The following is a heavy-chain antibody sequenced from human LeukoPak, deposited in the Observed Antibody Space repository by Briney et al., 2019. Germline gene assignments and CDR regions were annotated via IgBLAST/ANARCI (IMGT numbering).Heavy chain of an antibody. V-gene: IGHV4-31*03. CDR3: ARAYHYDILTGYFPYYMDV. CDR2: IYYSGST. CDR1: GGSISGGGYY. J-gene: IGHJ6*03. Sequence: SQTLSLTCTVSGGSISGGGYYWSWIRQHPGKGLEWIGYIYYSGSTYYNPSLKSRVTISVDTSKNQFSLKLSSVTAADTAVYYCARAYHYDILTGYFPYYMDVWGKGTTVTVSS. D-gene: IGHD3-9*01.